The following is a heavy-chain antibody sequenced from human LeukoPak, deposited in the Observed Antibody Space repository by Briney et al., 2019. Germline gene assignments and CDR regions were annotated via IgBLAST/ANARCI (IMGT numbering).Heavy chain of an antibody. J-gene: IGHJ4*02. CDR2: IYVGDSDT. CDR1: GYSFTSYW. D-gene: IGHD6-13*01. Sequence: GESPKISCKGSGYSFTSYWIGWVRQMPGKGLEWMGIIYVGDSDTRYSPSFQGQVTVSADKSISTAYLQWSSLKASDTAMYYCARHRSYSSSWYSDYWGQGTLVTVSS. V-gene: IGHV5-51*01. CDR3: ARHRSYSSSWYSDY.